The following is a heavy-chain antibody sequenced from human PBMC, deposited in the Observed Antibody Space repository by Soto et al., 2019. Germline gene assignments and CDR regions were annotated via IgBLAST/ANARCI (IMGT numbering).Heavy chain of an antibody. D-gene: IGHD4-17*01. CDR2: IKHSGDT. CDR3: ARGLRPDH. V-gene: IGHV4-34*01. Sequence: SETLSLTCSVSGGSLSGYYWSWIRRPPGRGLEWLGEIKHSGDTNYNPSLKSRVTISLDTSKNQFSLRLTSVTAADTGVYYCARGLRPDHWGQGSQVTVSS. CDR1: GGSLSGYY. J-gene: IGHJ4*02.